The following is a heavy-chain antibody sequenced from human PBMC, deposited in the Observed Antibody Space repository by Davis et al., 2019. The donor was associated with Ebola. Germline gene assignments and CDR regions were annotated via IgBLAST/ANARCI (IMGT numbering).Heavy chain of an antibody. CDR1: GFTFSSYG. D-gene: IGHD3-10*01. CDR3: ARDIVYYGSGSYPFYYYYGMDV. V-gene: IGHV3-33*01. J-gene: IGHJ6*02. CDR2: IWYDGSNK. Sequence: PGGSLRLSCAASGFTFSSYGMHWVRQAPGKGLEWVAVIWYDGSNKYYADSVKGRFTISRDKSKNTPYLQMNSLRAEDTAVYYCARDIVYYGSGSYPFYYYYGMDVWGQGTTVTVSS.